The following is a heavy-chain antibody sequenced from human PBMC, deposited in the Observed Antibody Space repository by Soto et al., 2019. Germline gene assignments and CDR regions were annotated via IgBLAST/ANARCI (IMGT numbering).Heavy chain of an antibody. V-gene: IGHV3-30*18. Sequence: QVQLVESGGGVVQPGRSLKLSCAASGFTFSNYAIHWVRQAPGKGQEWVAVIASDGKDKRYADSVKGRFIISRDNSKNTVYLQMNSLRGEDTAVYYCAKDGAIAAADYFFDYWGQGSLVTVSS. CDR2: IASDGKDK. D-gene: IGHD6-13*01. J-gene: IGHJ4*02. CDR1: GFTFSNYA. CDR3: AKDGAIAAADYFFDY.